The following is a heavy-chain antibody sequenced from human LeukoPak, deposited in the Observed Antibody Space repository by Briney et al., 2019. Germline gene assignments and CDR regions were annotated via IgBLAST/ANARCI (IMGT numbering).Heavy chain of an antibody. V-gene: IGHV4-34*01. D-gene: IGHD3-22*01. J-gene: IGHJ3*02. Sequence: PSETLSLTCAVYVGSFSGYYWSWIRQPPGKGLEWVGEINHSGSTNYNPSLKSRVTMSVDTSKNQFSLNLSSVTAADTAVYYCARGCNYYDSSGYYYNAFDIWGQGTMVTVSS. CDR2: INHSGST. CDR3: ARGCNYYDSSGYYYNAFDI. CDR1: VGSFSGYY.